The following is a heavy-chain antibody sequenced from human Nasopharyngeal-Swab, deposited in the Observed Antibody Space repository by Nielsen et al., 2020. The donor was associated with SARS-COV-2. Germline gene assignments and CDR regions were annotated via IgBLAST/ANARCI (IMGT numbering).Heavy chain of an antibody. D-gene: IGHD3-3*01. CDR1: GFTFNHYN. CDR2: ISSSSSYI. CDR3: VRDGLDYDFWSAYFMDV. Sequence: GESLKIPCAASGFTFNHYNFNWVRQAPGKGLEWVSSISSSSSYIYYADSVKGRFTISRDNAKNSLYLQMNSLRAEDTAVYYCVRDGLDYDFWSAYFMDVWGQGTTVTVSS. V-gene: IGHV3-21*01. J-gene: IGHJ6*02.